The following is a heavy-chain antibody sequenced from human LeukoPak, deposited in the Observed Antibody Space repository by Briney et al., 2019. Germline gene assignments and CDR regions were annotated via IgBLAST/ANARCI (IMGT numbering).Heavy chain of an antibody. CDR3: ARVVYSGYDRYFDL. J-gene: IGHJ2*01. D-gene: IGHD5-12*01. CDR2: IYTSGST. V-gene: IGHV4-61*05. CDR1: GGSISSNSYY. Sequence: SETLSLTCTVSGGSISSNSYYWGWIRQPPGKGLEWIGRIYTSGSTNYNPSLKSRVTMSVDTSKNQFSLKLSSVTAADTAVYYCARVVYSGYDRYFDLWGRGTLVTVSS.